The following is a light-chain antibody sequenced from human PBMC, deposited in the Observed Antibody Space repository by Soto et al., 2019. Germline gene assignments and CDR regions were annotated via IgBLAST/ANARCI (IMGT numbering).Light chain of an antibody. V-gene: IGKV3-11*01. J-gene: IGKJ4*01. CDR3: QQRSSWPLT. CDR2: DAS. CDR1: QSVDIY. Sequence: VLTQSPATLSLSPGERATLSCRASQSVDIYLAWYQQRPGQPPRLLIYDASNRATGIPARFSGSGSGTDFTLTISSLEPEDFAVYYCQQRSSWPLTFGGGTMVEIK.